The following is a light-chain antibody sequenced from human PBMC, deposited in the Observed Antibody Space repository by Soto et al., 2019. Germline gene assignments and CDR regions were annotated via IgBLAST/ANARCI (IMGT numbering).Light chain of an antibody. Sequence: QSVLTQPASVSGPPGQSITISCTGTSSDVGAYNYVSWYQHHPGKAPKLMIYEVTNRPSGVSNRFSGSKSGNTASLTISGLQAEDEADYYCNSYTTNSNRVFGTGTKVPVL. J-gene: IGLJ1*01. CDR2: EVT. CDR1: SSDVGAYNY. CDR3: NSYTTNSNRV. V-gene: IGLV2-14*01.